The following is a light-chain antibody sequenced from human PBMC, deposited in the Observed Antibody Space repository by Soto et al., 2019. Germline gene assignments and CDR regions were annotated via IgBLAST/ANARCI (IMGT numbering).Light chain of an antibody. CDR3: QRSDNYQWT. CDR1: QIISSW. Sequence: DLQMTQSPSALSASVGDRVTITCRASQIISSWVAWYQQKPGKAPKFLIYKASTLESGVPSRFSGSGSGTEFTLTISILQPDDSATYYCQRSDNYQWTFVQVTKVEIK. CDR2: KAS. V-gene: IGKV1-5*03. J-gene: IGKJ1*01.